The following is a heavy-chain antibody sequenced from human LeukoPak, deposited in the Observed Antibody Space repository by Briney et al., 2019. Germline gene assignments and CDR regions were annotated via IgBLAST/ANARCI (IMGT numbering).Heavy chain of an antibody. J-gene: IGHJ4*02. D-gene: IGHD3-3*01. CDR3: ARDLEVRYPSPPRGY. V-gene: IGHV1-18*01. CDR1: GYTFTSYG. Sequence: EASVKVSCKASGYTFTSYGISWVRQAPGQGLEWMGWISAYNGNTNYAQKLQGRVTMTTDTSTSTAYMELRSLRSDDTAVYYCARDLEVRYPSPPRGYWGQGTLVTVSS. CDR2: ISAYNGNT.